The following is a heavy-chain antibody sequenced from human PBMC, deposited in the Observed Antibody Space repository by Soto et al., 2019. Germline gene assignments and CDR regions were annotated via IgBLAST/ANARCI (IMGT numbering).Heavy chain of an antibody. D-gene: IGHD3-10*01. Sequence: GGSLRLSCAASGFTFSNAWMNWVRQAPGKGLEWVGRIKSKTDGGTTDYAAPVKGRFTISRDDSKNTLYLQMNSLKTEDTAVYYCTTDYGSGSYFSNYWGHGTLVTVSS. CDR1: GFTFSNAW. J-gene: IGHJ4*01. CDR2: IKSKTDGGTT. V-gene: IGHV3-15*07. CDR3: TTDYGSGSYFSNY.